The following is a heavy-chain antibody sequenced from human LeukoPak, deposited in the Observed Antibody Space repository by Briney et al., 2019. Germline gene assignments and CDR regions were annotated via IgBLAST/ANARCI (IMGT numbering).Heavy chain of an antibody. V-gene: IGHV1-69*13. CDR1: GGTFSSYA. Sequence: SVKVSCKASGGTFSSYAISWVRQAPGQGPEWMGGIIPIFGTANYAQKFQGRVTITADESTSTAYMELSSLRSEDTAVYYCARGGGLLWFGELLFNWFDPWGQGTLVTVSS. CDR3: ARGGGLLWFGELLFNWFDP. CDR2: IIPIFGTA. J-gene: IGHJ5*02. D-gene: IGHD3-10*01.